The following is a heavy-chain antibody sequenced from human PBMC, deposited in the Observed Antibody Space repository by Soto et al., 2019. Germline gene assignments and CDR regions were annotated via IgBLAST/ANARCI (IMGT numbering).Heavy chain of an antibody. Sequence: PGGSLRLSCAAYGFSFSSYAMSWVRQAPGKGLEWVANIKQDGSEKYYVDSVKGRFTISRDNAKNSLYLQMNSLRAEDTAVYYCARIGSSSQGAFDYWGQGTLVTVSS. V-gene: IGHV3-7*01. D-gene: IGHD6-6*01. CDR3: ARIGSSSQGAFDY. CDR1: GFSFSSYA. CDR2: IKQDGSEK. J-gene: IGHJ4*02.